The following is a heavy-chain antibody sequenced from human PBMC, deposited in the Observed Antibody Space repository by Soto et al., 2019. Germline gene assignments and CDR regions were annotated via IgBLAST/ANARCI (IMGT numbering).Heavy chain of an antibody. V-gene: IGHV4-39*01. D-gene: IGHD3-16*01. CDR3: ARHPRAPGGSSNNKKKYYFDY. CDR2: IYYSGST. Sequence: SETLSLTCTVSGGSISSSSYYWGWIRQPPGKGLEWIGSIYYSGSTYYNPSLKSRVTISVDTSKNQFSLKLSSVTAADTAVYYCARHPRAPGGSSNNKKKYYFDYWGQGTLVTVSS. J-gene: IGHJ4*02. CDR1: GGSISSSSYY.